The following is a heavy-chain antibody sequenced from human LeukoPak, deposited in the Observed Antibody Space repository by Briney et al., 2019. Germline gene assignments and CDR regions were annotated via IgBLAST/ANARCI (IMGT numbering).Heavy chain of an antibody. CDR3: ARGRYSRGPFDY. V-gene: IGHV4-34*01. CDR1: GGSFSGYY. CDR2: INHSGST. J-gene: IGHJ4*02. Sequence: NPSETLSLTCAVYGGSFSGYYWSWIRQPPGKGLEWIGEINHSGSTNYNPSLKSRVTISVDTSKNQFSLKLSSVTAADTAVYYCARGRYSRGPFDYWGQGTLVTVSS. D-gene: IGHD6-13*01.